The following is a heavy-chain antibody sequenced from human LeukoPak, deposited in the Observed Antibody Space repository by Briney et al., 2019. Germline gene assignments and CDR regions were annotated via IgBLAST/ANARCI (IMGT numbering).Heavy chain of an antibody. CDR1: GYTFTSYG. CDR3: AREGSLWFEESDGSFDY. J-gene: IGHJ4*02. Sequence: ASVKVSCKASGYTFTSYGISWVRQAPGQGLEWMGWISAYNGNTNYAQKLQGRVTMTTDTSTSTAYMELRSLRSDDTAVYYCAREGSLWFEESDGSFDYWGQGTLVTVSS. D-gene: IGHD3-10*01. V-gene: IGHV1-18*01. CDR2: ISAYNGNT.